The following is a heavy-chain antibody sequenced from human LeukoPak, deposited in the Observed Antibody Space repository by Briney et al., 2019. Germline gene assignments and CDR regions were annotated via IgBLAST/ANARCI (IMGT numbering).Heavy chain of an antibody. CDR3: AATASIAARPDY. Sequence: ASVKVSCNVSGYTLTELSMHWVRQAPGKGLEWMGGFDPEDGETIYAQKFQGRVTMTEDTSTDTAYMELSSLRSEDTAVYYCAATASIAARPDYWGQGTLVTVSS. CDR2: FDPEDGET. CDR1: GYTLTELS. D-gene: IGHD6-6*01. J-gene: IGHJ4*02. V-gene: IGHV1-24*01.